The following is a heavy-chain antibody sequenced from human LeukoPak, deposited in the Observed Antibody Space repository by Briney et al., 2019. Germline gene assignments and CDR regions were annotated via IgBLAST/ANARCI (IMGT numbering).Heavy chain of an antibody. D-gene: IGHD6-13*01. CDR2: IYYSGST. Sequence: SETLSLTCTVSGGSISSYYWSWIRQPPGKGLEWIGYIYYSGSTNYNPSLKRRVTISVDTSKNQFSLKLSSVTAADTAVYYCARQSGYSSLVDYWGQGTLVTVSS. V-gene: IGHV4-59*08. J-gene: IGHJ4*02. CDR1: GGSISSYY. CDR3: ARQSGYSSLVDY.